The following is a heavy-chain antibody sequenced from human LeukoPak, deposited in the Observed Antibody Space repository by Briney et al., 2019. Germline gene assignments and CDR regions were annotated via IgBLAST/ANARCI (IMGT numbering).Heavy chain of an antibody. CDR2: ISPNSGGT. CDR1: EYTFTGYY. V-gene: IGHV1-2*02. J-gene: IGHJ4*02. Sequence: ASVKVSCKTSEYTFTGYYMHWVRQAPGQGLEWMGWISPNSGGTNYAQKFQGRVTMTSDTSISTAHMELSRLRSDDTAVYYCARGKTTVYCGGDCYAFDYWGQGSLVTVSS. D-gene: IGHD2-21*02. CDR3: ARGKTTVYCGGDCYAFDY.